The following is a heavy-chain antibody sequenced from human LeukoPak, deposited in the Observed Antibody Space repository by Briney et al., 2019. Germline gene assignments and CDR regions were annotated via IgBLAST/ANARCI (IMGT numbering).Heavy chain of an antibody. CDR1: GYTFTSYG. V-gene: IGHV1-18*01. CDR3: ARERIDCSGGSCYFIYYYGMDV. CDR2: ISAYNGNT. Sequence: ASVKVSCKASGYTFTSYGISWVRQAPGQGLERMGWISAYNGNTNYAQKLQGRVTMTTDTSTSTAYMELRSLRSDDTAVYYCARERIDCSGGSCYFIYYYGMDVWGQGTTVTVSS. D-gene: IGHD2-15*01. J-gene: IGHJ6*02.